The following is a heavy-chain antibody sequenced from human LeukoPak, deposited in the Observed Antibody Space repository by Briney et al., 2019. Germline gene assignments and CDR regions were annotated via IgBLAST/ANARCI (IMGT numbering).Heavy chain of an antibody. CDR1: GYTFTGYY. J-gene: IGHJ4*02. Sequence: ASVKVSCKASGYTFTGYYINWVRQAPGQGLEWMGWINSNSGGTNYAQKFQGRVTITRDTSISTAYMELSRLRSDDTAMYYCARRSDYCGLDYWGQGTLVTVSS. CDR3: ARRSDYCGLDY. V-gene: IGHV1-2*02. D-gene: IGHD4-23*01. CDR2: INSNSGGT.